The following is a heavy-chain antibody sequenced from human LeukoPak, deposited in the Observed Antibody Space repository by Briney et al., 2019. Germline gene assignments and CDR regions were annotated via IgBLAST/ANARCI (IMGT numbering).Heavy chain of an antibody. D-gene: IGHD2-15*01. Sequence: SVKVSCKASGYTFTSYGISWVRQAPEQGLEWMGGIIPIFGTANYAQKFQGRVTITTDESTSTAYMELSSLRSEDTAVYYCARVGGYCSGGSCYWFDYWGQGTLVTVSS. CDR1: GYTFTSYG. V-gene: IGHV1-69*05. J-gene: IGHJ4*02. CDR3: ARVGGYCSGGSCYWFDY. CDR2: IIPIFGTA.